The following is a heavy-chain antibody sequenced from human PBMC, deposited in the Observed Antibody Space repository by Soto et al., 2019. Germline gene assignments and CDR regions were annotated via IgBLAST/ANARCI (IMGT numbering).Heavy chain of an antibody. Sequence: QVQLVQSGAEVKKPGSSVKVSCKASGGTFNTYGITWVQQALGQRLEWMGVIIPLFGTPTYAQNFQGRISITADESSSTAYMELSSLRSDDTAVYYCAREGTSIVGTTYDYYYGLDVWGQGTTVTVSS. CDR1: GGTFNTYG. CDR2: IIPLFGTP. CDR3: AREGTSIVGTTYDYYYGLDV. V-gene: IGHV1-69*01. D-gene: IGHD1-26*01. J-gene: IGHJ6*02.